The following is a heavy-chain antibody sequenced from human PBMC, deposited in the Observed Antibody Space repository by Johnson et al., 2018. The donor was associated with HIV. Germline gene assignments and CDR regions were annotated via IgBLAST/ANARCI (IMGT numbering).Heavy chain of an antibody. Sequence: QVQLVESGGGVVQPGGSLRLSCAASGFTFSSYGMHWVRQAPGKGLAWVAFIRYDGRNKYYADSVKGRFTLSRDNSKHALYRQMNSLRAEDTAVYYCARDNPGYCSGGSCHDAFDIWGQGTMVTVSS. CDR2: IRYDGRNK. CDR3: ARDNPGYCSGGSCHDAFDI. D-gene: IGHD2-15*01. J-gene: IGHJ3*02. CDR1: GFTFSSYG. V-gene: IGHV3-30*02.